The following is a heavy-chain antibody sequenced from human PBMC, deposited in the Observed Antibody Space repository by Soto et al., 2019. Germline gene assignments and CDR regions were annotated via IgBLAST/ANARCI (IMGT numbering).Heavy chain of an antibody. J-gene: IGHJ5*02. CDR1: GFMFSGFG. D-gene: IGHD6-13*01. V-gene: IGHV3-30*18. CDR2: ISKDGSKK. Sequence: QVQLVESGGGVVQPGRSLRLSCAASGFMFSGFGMHWVRQAPGKGLQWVAGISKDGSKKYYADSVKGRFTISRDNSKKTLHLQMNSLRPEDTAVYYCAKDSSVVAAGSGGWFDPWGQGSLVIVSS. CDR3: AKDSSVVAAGSGGWFDP.